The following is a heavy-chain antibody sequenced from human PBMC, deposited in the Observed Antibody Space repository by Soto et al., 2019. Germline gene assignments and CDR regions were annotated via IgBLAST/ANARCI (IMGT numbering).Heavy chain of an antibody. J-gene: IGHJ4*02. Sequence: SVKVTCKASGGAFSSYAISWVRQATGQGLERMGGIIPIFGTANYAQKFQGRVTITADESTSTAYMELSSLRSEDTAVYYCARESRYCSGGSCYFLPGIDYWGQGTLVTVSS. CDR2: IIPIFGTA. CDR3: ARESRYCSGGSCYFLPGIDY. D-gene: IGHD2-15*01. V-gene: IGHV1-69*13. CDR1: GGAFSSYA.